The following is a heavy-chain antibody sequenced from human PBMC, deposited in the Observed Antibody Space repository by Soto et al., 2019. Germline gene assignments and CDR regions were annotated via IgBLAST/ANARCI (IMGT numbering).Heavy chain of an antibody. CDR1: GGSISSSNW. J-gene: IGHJ6*02. CDR3: ARGYVVVTAISYYYSGMDV. D-gene: IGHD2-21*02. V-gene: IGHV4-4*02. Sequence: SETLSLTCAVSGGSISSSNWWSWVRQPPGKGLEWIGEIYHSGSTNYNPSLKSRVTISVDKSKNQFSLKLSSVTAADTAVYYCARGYVVVTAISYYYSGMDVWGQVTTVTVS. CDR2: IYHSGST.